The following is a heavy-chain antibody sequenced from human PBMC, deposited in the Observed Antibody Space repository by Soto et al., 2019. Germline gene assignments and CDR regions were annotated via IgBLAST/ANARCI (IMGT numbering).Heavy chain of an antibody. CDR1: GFTFSSYA. Sequence: GGSLRLSCAASGFTFSSYAMSWVRQAPGKGLEWVSAISGSGGSTYYADSVKGRFTISRDNSKNTLYLQMNSLRAEDTAVYYCAKGPWFGELNYSYYYMDVWGKGTSVTVSS. CDR3: AKGPWFGELNYSYYYMDV. CDR2: ISGSGGST. J-gene: IGHJ6*03. V-gene: IGHV3-23*01. D-gene: IGHD3-10*01.